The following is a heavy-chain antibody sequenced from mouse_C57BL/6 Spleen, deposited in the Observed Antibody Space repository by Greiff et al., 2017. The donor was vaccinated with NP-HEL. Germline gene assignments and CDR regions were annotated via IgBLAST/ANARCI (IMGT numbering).Heavy chain of an antibody. V-gene: IGHV1-52*01. D-gene: IGHD2-5*01. CDR2: IDPSDSET. J-gene: IGHJ4*01. CDR1: GYTFTSYW. CDR3: ARVDYYSNYYAMDY. Sequence: QVQLQQSGAELVRPGSSVKLSCKASGYTFTSYWMHWVKQRPIQGLEWIGNIDPSDSETHYNQKFKDKATLTVDKSSSTAYMQLSSLTSEDSAVYYCARVDYYSNYYAMDYWGQGTSVTVSS.